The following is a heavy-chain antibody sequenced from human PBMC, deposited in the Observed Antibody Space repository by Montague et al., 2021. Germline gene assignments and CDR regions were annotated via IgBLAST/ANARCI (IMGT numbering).Heavy chain of an antibody. CDR3: AKQDYFVSGTSYKGFDP. J-gene: IGHJ5*02. D-gene: IGHD3-10*01. CDR2: MFYGGAT. V-gene: IGHV4-59*08. CDR1: SGSIFHAH. Sequence: SETLSLTCTVSSGSIFHAHWSWVRQPPGKGLEWLGSMFYGGATSNNPSLKSRVTMSIDTSTNQFPLKLSFVTAADTAVYYCAKQDYFVSGTSYKGFDPWGQGILVTVS.